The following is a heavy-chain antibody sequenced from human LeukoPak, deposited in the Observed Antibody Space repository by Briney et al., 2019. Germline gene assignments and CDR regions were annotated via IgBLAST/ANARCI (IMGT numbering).Heavy chain of an antibody. D-gene: IGHD4-17*01. CDR3: AKHKESYGDSCFDDY. CDR1: GFTFSSYA. CDR2: ISGSDYRT. Sequence: GGSLRLSCAASGFTFSSYAMSWVRQAPGKGLEWVSVISGSDYRTNYANSVKGRFTISRDNFKNTLYLQMNSLRAEDTAVYYCAKHKESYGDSCFDDYWGQGTLVTVSS. J-gene: IGHJ4*02. V-gene: IGHV3-23*01.